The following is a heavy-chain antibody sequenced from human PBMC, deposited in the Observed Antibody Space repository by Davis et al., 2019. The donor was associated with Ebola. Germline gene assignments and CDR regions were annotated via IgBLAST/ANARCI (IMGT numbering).Heavy chain of an antibody. CDR2: ISYDGSNK. CDR3: AKDKGGRGAVAGGWYFDY. D-gene: IGHD6-19*01. J-gene: IGHJ4*02. Sequence: GESLKISCAASGFTFSSYGMHWVRQAPGKGLEWVAVISYDGSNKYYADSVKGRFTISRDNSKNTLDLQMNSRRAEDTAVYYCAKDKGGRGAVAGGWYFDYWGQGTLVTVSS. CDR1: GFTFSSYG. V-gene: IGHV3-30*18.